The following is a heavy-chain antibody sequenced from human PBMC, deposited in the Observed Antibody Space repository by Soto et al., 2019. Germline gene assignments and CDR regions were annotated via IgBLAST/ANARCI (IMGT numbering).Heavy chain of an antibody. J-gene: IGHJ4*02. Sequence: QVQLVQSGAEVKKPGASVKVSCKASGYTFTSYAMHWVRQAPGQSLEWMGWINAGNGNTKYSQKFKGRVTITRDTSASTAYMELSSLRSEDTAVYYCARGPGGPDGPGDYWGQGTLVTVSS. CDR2: INAGNGNT. CDR1: GYTFTSYA. D-gene: IGHD2-15*01. CDR3: ARGPGGPDGPGDY. V-gene: IGHV1-3*01.